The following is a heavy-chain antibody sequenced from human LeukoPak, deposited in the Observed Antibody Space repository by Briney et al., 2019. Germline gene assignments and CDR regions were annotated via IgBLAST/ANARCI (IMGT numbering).Heavy chain of an antibody. V-gene: IGHV4-4*07. CDR1: SGSISNYY. D-gene: IGHD4-23*01. Sequence: SETLSLTCSVSSGSISNYYWTWIRQPAGGGLEWIGRMHSSGNNNYNASLKSRVTMSFDTSKNRFFLRLNSVTAADTAVYFCAREVASVVTPVSRWLDPWGQGTLVTVSS. CDR3: AREVASVVTPVSRWLDP. CDR2: MHSSGNN. J-gene: IGHJ5*02.